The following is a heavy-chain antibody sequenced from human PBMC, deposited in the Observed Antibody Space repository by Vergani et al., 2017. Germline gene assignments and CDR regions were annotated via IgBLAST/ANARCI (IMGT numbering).Heavy chain of an antibody. CDR2: IYTSGST. CDR1: GGSISSGSYY. CDR3: ARERFLEILYYYYMDV. D-gene: IGHD3-3*01. Sequence: QVQLQESGPGLVKPSQTLSLTCTVSGGSISSGSYYWSWIRQPAGKGLEWIGRIYTSGSTNYNPSLKSRVTISVDTSKNQFSLKLSSVTAADAAVYCCARERFLEILYYYYMDVWGKGTTVTVSS. J-gene: IGHJ6*03. V-gene: IGHV4-61*02.